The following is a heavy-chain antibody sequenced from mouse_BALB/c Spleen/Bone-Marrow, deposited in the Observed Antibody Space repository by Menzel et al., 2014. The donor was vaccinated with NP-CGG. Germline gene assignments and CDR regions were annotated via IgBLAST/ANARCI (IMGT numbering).Heavy chain of an antibody. CDR1: GYTFTDYN. CDR2: IYPYNGGT. Sequence: EVQVVESGPELVKPGASVKISCKASGYTFTDYNMHWVQQSHGKSLEWIGYIYPYNGGTGYNQKFKSKATLTVDNSSSTAYMELRSLTSEDSAVYYCARRFITTAAWFAYWGQGTLVTVSA. D-gene: IGHD1-2*01. V-gene: IGHV1S29*02. CDR3: ARRFITTAAWFAY. J-gene: IGHJ3*01.